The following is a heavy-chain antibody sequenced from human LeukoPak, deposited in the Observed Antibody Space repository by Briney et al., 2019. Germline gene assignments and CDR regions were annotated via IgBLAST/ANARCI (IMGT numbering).Heavy chain of an antibody. J-gene: IGHJ4*02. Sequence: GRSLRLSCTASGFTFGDYAMSWVRQAPGTGLEWLSFIRSHAYGGAPDSAGSVKGRFTISRDDSNSIAYLQMNSLKTEDTAVYYCTRYGGGDCTHWGQGTLVTFSS. V-gene: IGHV3-49*04. CDR3: TRYGGGDCTH. CDR1: GFTFGDYA. D-gene: IGHD2-21*02. CDR2: IRSHAYGGAP.